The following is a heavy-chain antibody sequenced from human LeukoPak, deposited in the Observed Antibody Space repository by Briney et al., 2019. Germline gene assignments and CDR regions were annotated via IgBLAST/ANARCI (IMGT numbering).Heavy chain of an antibody. V-gene: IGHV4-39*07. J-gene: IGHJ4*02. CDR3: AGQAYCGGDCYWDDY. Sequence: SETLSLTCTVSGGSISRNSDYWGWIRQPPGKGLEWIGCIYYGGSTYYNPSLKSRVTISVDTSKNQFSLKLSSVTAADTAVYYCAGQAYCGGDCYWDDYWGQGTLVTVSS. CDR2: IYYGGST. D-gene: IGHD2-21*02. CDR1: GGSISRNSDY.